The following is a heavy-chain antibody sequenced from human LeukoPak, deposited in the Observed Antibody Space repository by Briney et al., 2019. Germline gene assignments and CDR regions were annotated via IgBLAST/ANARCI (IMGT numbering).Heavy chain of an antibody. CDR1: GYTFTNYG. Sequence: GASVKVSCKASGYTFTNYGISWVRQAPGQGLDWMGWISAYNGNKVYAQKFQGRVTMTRNTSISTAYMELSSLRSEDTAVYYCARGDGSGSYQDAFDIWGQGTMVTVSS. D-gene: IGHD3-10*01. V-gene: IGHV1-8*01. CDR3: ARGDGSGSYQDAFDI. J-gene: IGHJ3*02. CDR2: ISAYNGNK.